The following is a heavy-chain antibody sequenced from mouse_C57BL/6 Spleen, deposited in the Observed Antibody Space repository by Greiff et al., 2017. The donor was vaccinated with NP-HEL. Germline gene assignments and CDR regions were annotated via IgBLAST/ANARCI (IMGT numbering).Heavy chain of an antibody. D-gene: IGHD4-1*01. J-gene: IGHJ2*01. V-gene: IGHV1-55*01. CDR3: ARSGRGNWDDY. CDR1: GYTFTSYW. CDR2: IYPGSGST. Sequence: QVQLQQPGAELVKPGASVKMSFKASGYTFTSYWITWVKQRPGQGLEWIGDIYPGSGSTNYNEKFKSKATLTVDTSSSTAYMQLSSLTSEDSAVYYCARSGRGNWDDYWGQGTTLTVSS.